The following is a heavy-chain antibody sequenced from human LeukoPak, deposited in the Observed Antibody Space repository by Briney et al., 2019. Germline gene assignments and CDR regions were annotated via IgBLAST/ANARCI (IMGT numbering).Heavy chain of an antibody. D-gene: IGHD3-22*01. V-gene: IGHV3-21*01. Sequence: WVRQAPGKGLEWVSPISSSSSYIYYADSVKGRFTISRDNAKNSLYLQMNSLRAEDTAVYYCARDDYYYDSSGLNWGQGTLVTVSS. CDR2: ISSSSSYI. CDR3: ARDDYYYDSSGLN. J-gene: IGHJ4*02.